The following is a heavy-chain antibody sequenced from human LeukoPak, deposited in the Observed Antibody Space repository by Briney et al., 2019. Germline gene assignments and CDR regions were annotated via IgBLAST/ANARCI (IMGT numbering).Heavy chain of an antibody. V-gene: IGHV4-34*01. J-gene: IGHJ3*02. CDR2: IYYSGST. D-gene: IGHD4-23*01. Sequence: SETLSLTCAVYGGSFSGYYWSWIRQPPGKGLEWIGYIYYSGSTNYNPSLKSRVTISVDTSKNQFSLKLSSVTAADTAVYYCARAITTVVTPGIDAFDIWGQGTMVTVSS. CDR1: GGSFSGYY. CDR3: ARAITTVVTPGIDAFDI.